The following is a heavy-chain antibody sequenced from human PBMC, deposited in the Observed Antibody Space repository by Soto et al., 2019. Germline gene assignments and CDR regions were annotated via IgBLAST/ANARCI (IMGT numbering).Heavy chain of an antibody. CDR3: VRARITIFGVVITAEYFQH. J-gene: IGHJ1*01. V-gene: IGHV3-64D*08. CDR2: ITSNGGST. CDR1: GFIFSNYA. D-gene: IGHD3-3*01. Sequence: LRLSCSASGFIFSNYAMHWVRQAPGKGLEYVSAITSNGGSTYYADSVKGRFSISRDNSENTLYLQMSSLRAEDTAVYYCVRARITIFGVVITAEYFQHWGQGTLVTVSS.